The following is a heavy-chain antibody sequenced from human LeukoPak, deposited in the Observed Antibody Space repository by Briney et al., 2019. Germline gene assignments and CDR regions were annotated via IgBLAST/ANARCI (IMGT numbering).Heavy chain of an antibody. CDR2: ISASGSGSTK. J-gene: IGHJ3*01. CDR1: GYTFRTSE. Sequence: GGSLRLSCAASGYTFRTSEMNWVRQAPGKGLEWVSYISASGSGSTKYYADSVRGRFIISRDNAKNSLYLQMSSLRDEDTAVYYCARVGATHSAFDAWGQGTMVTVSS. V-gene: IGHV3-48*03. CDR3: ARVGATHSAFDA. D-gene: IGHD1-26*01.